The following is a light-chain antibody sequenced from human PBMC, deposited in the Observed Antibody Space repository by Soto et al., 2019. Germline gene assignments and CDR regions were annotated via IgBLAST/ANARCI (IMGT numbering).Light chain of an antibody. CDR1: QSVSSN. V-gene: IGKV3-15*01. CDR3: QQYNNWPLGT. Sequence: EIVMTQSPATLSVSPGERSTLSCRASQSVSSNLAWYQQKPGQAPRLLIYGASTRATGIPARFSGSGPGTEFTLTISSLQSEDFAVYYCQQYNNWPLGTFGQGTKVDIK. CDR2: GAS. J-gene: IGKJ1*01.